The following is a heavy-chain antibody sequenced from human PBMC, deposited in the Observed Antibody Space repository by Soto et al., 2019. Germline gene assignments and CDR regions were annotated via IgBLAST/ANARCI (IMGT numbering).Heavy chain of an antibody. D-gene: IGHD6-19*01. CDR2: INPSGGST. CDR3: ARDAQFIAVARVRAFDI. Sequence: GASVKVSCKASGYTFTGYYMHWVRQAPGQGLELMGIINPSGGSTSYAQKFQGRVTMTRDTSTSTVYMELSSLRSEDTAVYYCARDAQFIAVARVRAFDIWGQGTMVTVS. J-gene: IGHJ3*02. V-gene: IGHV1-46*03. CDR1: GYTFTGYY.